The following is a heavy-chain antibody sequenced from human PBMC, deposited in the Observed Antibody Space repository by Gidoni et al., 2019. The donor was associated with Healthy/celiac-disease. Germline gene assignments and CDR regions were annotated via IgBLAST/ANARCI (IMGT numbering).Heavy chain of an antibody. CDR3: ARGEPQRDFKGLQLPDY. D-gene: IGHD1-26*01. Sequence: EVQLVESGGGLVKPGGSLRLSCEASGFTFSSYSMNWVRQAPGKGLEWVSSISSSSSYIYYADSVKGRFTISRDNAKNSLYLQMNSLRSEDTAVYYCARGEPQRDFKGLQLPDYWGQVTLVTVSS. J-gene: IGHJ4*02. CDR2: ISSSSSYI. V-gene: IGHV3-21*01. CDR1: GFTFSSYS.